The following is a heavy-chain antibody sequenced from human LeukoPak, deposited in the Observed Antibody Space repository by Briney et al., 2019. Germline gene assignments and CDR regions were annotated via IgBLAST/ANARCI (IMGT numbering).Heavy chain of an antibody. D-gene: IGHD3-10*01. CDR3: ARDRGAVFGEFEEGWFDP. J-gene: IGHJ5*02. CDR1: GFTFSSYT. Sequence: GGSLRLSCVASGFTFSSYTMNWVRQAPGKGLEWVSYISSSGSTIYYADSVKGRFTISRDNAKNSLYLQMNSLRAEDTAVYYCARDRGAVFGEFEEGWFDPWGQGTLVTVSS. V-gene: IGHV3-48*04. CDR2: ISSSGSTI.